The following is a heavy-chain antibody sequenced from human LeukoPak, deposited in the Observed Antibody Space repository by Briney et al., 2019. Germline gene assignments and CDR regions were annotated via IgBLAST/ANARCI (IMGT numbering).Heavy chain of an antibody. CDR1: GGSISSSSYY. V-gene: IGHV4-39*01. D-gene: IGHD3-22*01. Sequence: PSETLSLTCTVSGGSISSSSYYWGWIRQPPGKGLEWIGSIYYSGSTYYNPSLKSRFTISVDTCKNQFSLKLSSVTAADTAVYYCARPTPRYYYDSSGYSHDAFDIWGQGTMVTVSS. J-gene: IGHJ3*02. CDR3: ARPTPRYYYDSSGYSHDAFDI. CDR2: IYYSGST.